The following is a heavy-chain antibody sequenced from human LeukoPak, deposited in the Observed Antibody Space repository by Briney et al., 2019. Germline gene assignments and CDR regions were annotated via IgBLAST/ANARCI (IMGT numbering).Heavy chain of an antibody. CDR2: ISWNSGSI. CDR3: AKADGYSGYDWGYDAFDI. D-gene: IGHD5-12*01. V-gene: IGHV3-9*01. J-gene: IGHJ3*02. CDR1: GSTFDDYA. Sequence: GGSLRLSCAASGSTFDDYAMHWVRQAPGKGLEWVSGISWNSGSIGYADSVKGRFTISRDNAKNSLYLQMNSLRAEDTALYYCAKADGYSGYDWGYDAFDIWGQGTMVTVSS.